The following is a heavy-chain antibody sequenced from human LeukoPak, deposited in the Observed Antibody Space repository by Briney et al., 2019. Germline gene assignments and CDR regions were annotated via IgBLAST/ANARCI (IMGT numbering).Heavy chain of an antibody. V-gene: IGHV3-30-3*01. J-gene: IGHJ5*02. CDR1: GFTFSNYA. CDR3: ARDQPGTYTLSST. Sequence: GGSLRLSCAASGFTFSNYAMHWVRQAPGKGLEWVAFMSFDGSDKYYADSVKCRFTISRDNSKNTLYLQMNSLRFEDTAVYYCARDQPGTYTLSSTWGQGTLVTVSS. CDR2: MSFDGSDK. D-gene: IGHD6-19*01.